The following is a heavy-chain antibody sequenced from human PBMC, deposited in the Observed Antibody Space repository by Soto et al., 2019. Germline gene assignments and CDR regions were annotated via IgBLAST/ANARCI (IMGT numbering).Heavy chain of an antibody. D-gene: IGHD3-16*01. Sequence: SETLSLTCTVSGGSVNSDSDFWSWLRQPPGKGLEWIGYLYNIGSTNYNPSLKSRVTISLGTSKNQFSLELYSVTAADTAVYYCARGGQFPYYFDYWGQGALVTVSS. CDR1: GGSVNSDSDF. J-gene: IGHJ4*02. V-gene: IGHV4-61*01. CDR2: LYNIGST. CDR3: ARGGQFPYYFDY.